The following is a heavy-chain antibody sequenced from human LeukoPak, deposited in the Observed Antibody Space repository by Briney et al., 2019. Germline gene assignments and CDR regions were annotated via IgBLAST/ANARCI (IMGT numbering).Heavy chain of an antibody. D-gene: IGHD5-12*01. CDR1: GGSISSYY. Sequence: ASETLSLTCTVSGGSISSYYWSWIGQPPGKGLEWIGYIYYSGSTNYNPSLKSRVTISVDTSKNQFSLKLSSVTAADTAVYYCARGSSGYDPDAFDIWGQGTMVTVSS. J-gene: IGHJ3*02. V-gene: IGHV4-59*01. CDR3: ARGSSGYDPDAFDI. CDR2: IYYSGST.